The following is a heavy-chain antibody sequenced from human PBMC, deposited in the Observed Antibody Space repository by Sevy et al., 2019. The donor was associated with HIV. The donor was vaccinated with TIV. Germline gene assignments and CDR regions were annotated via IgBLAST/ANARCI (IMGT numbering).Heavy chain of an antibody. CDR1: GFTVSSNY. J-gene: IGHJ3*02. CDR3: ARGHYYDTRGHQTNAFDI. D-gene: IGHD3-22*01. CDR2: IYSGGST. Sequence: GGCLRLSCAASGFTVSSNYMSWVRQAPGKGLEWVSVIYSGGSTYYADSVKGRFTISRDNSKNTLYLQMNSLRAEDTDVHYCARGHYYDTRGHQTNAFDIWGQGTPVTVSS. V-gene: IGHV3-53*01.